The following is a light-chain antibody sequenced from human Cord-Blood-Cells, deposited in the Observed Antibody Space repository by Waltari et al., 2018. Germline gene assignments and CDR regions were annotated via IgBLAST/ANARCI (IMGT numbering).Light chain of an antibody. CDR2: STT. Sequence: QTVVTQEPSFLVCPGGTFTLSCCLSSVSVSTSYYLSWYQQTPGPAPRTLIYSTTTRSSGVPDRFSGSILGNKAALTITGAQADDESDYYCVLYMGSGIAVFGGGTQLTVL. V-gene: IGLV8-61*01. J-gene: IGLJ7*01. CDR1: SVSVSTSYY. CDR3: VLYMGSGIAV.